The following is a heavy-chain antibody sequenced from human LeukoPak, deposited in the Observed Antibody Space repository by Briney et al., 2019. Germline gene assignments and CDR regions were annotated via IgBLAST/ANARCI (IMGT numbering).Heavy chain of an antibody. CDR1: GFTFSGSA. Sequence: GGSLRLSCAASGFTFSGSAIHWVRQASGKGLDWVGRIRSKADNYATGYAASVKGRFTLSRDDSKNTAYLQMNRLKTEDTAVYYCTRVPTRGSGNDYWGQGTQVTVSS. CDR3: TRVPTRGSGNDY. V-gene: IGHV3-73*01. J-gene: IGHJ4*02. CDR2: IRSKADNYAT. D-gene: IGHD3-10*01.